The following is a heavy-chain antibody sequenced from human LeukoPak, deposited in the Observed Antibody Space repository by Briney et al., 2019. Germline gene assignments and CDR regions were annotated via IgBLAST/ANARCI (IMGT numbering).Heavy chain of an antibody. CDR1: GFTVSSSY. J-gene: IGHJ3*02. CDR2: IYTGGST. D-gene: IGHD1-1*01. V-gene: IGHV3-53*01. Sequence: GGSLRLSCAASGFTVSSSYMSWVRQAPGKGLEWVSVIYTGGSTYYADSVKGRFTISRDNSKNTVYFQMNSLRVDDTAVYYCARLSWNDRAEAFDIWGQGTMVTVSS. CDR3: ARLSWNDRAEAFDI.